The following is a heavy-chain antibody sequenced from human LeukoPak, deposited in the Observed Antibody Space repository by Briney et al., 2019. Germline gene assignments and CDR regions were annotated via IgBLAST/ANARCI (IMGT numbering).Heavy chain of an antibody. CDR3: ARQRWDDSGSYFDY. CDR1: GFTFSSYG. V-gene: IGHV3-33*01. CDR2: IWYDGSNK. Sequence: PGRSLRLSCAASGFTFSSYGMHWVRQVPGKGLEWVAVIWYDGSNKYYADSVKGRFTISRDNSKNTLYLQMNSLRAEDTAVYYCARQRWDDSGSYFDYWGQGTLVTVSS. J-gene: IGHJ4*02. D-gene: IGHD1-26*01.